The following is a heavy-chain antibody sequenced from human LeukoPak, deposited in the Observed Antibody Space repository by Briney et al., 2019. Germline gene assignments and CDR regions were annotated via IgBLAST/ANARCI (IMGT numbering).Heavy chain of an antibody. CDR3: SRGLHNLDY. CDR1: GFSFSTFW. CDR2: IKLDGSEE. V-gene: IGHV3-7*04. J-gene: IGHJ4*02. Sequence: PGGSLSLSCAASGFSFSTFWMTWVRQTPGKGLEWVANIKLDGSEEYYVDSVKGRFTISRDNGKNSLYLQMSSLRAEDTAVYYCSRGLHNLDYSGQGTLVTVSS.